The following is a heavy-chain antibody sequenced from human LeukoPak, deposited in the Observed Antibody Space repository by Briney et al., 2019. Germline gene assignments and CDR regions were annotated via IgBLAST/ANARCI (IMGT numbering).Heavy chain of an antibody. J-gene: IGHJ3*02. Sequence: PSETLSLTCTVSGGSISSYYWSWIRQPPGKGLEWIGYIYYSGSTNYNPSLKSRVTISVDTSKNQFSLKLSSVTAADTAVYYCAGDRRAYDAFDIWGQGTMVTVSS. CDR1: GGSISSYY. CDR3: AGDRRAYDAFDI. V-gene: IGHV4-59*01. CDR2: IYYSGST. D-gene: IGHD5-12*01.